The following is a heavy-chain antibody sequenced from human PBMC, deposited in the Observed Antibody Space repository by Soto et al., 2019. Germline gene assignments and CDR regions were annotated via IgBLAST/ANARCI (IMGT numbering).Heavy chain of an antibody. V-gene: IGHV3-30-3*01. CDR3: ARDASKDGYK. Sequence: QVQLVESGGGVVQPGGSLRLSCAASGFIFNRYTLHWVRQAPGKGLEWVAVISHDGTKEFYADSVKGRFTISRDDSKSALYLQMNSLKPEDTASYHCARDASKDGYKWGQGTLVTVSS. CDR1: GFIFNRYT. J-gene: IGHJ4*02. D-gene: IGHD2-21*01. CDR2: ISHDGTKE.